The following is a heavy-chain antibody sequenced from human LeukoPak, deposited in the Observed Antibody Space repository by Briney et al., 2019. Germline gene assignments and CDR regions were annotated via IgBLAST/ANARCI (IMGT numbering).Heavy chain of an antibody. CDR2: SRNKANNYTT. D-gene: IGHD1-1*01. CDR3: ASPNGMNPV. J-gene: IGHJ3*01. Sequence: GGSLRLSCAATGLTFTEHYVDWVRQAPGKGLEWVGRSRNKANNYTTQYAASVKGRFTISRDNSKNSLYLQMNSLKTEDTAMYHCASPNGMNPVWGQGTMVTVSS. V-gene: IGHV3-72*01. CDR1: GLTFTEHY.